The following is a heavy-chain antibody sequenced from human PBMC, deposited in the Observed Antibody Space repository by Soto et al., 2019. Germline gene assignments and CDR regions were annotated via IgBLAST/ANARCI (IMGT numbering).Heavy chain of an antibody. D-gene: IGHD5-18*01. V-gene: IGHV3-30-3*01. CDR1: GFTFSSYA. J-gene: IGHJ4*02. CDR2: ISYDGSNK. Sequence: GGSLRLSCAASGFTFSSYAMHWVRQAPGKGLEWVAVISYDGSNKYYADSVKGRFTISRDNSKNTLYLQMNSLRAEDTAVYYCASISTWIQHGFDYWGQGTLVTVSS. CDR3: ASISTWIQHGFDY.